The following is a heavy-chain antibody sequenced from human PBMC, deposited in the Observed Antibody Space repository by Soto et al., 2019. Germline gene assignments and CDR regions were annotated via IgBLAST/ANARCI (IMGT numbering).Heavy chain of an antibody. D-gene: IGHD6-13*01. CDR1: GFTFRNYG. CDR3: AKENQHLVHDY. Sequence: QVQLVESGGGVVRPGRSLRLTCAASGFTFRNYGMPWVRQAPGKGLEWVAVISQDGSDKYYADSMKGRFIISRDNSENTLFLNMNSFKTEDTAVYYCAKENQHLVHDYWGQGTLVTVSS. J-gene: IGHJ4*02. CDR2: ISQDGSDK. V-gene: IGHV3-30*18.